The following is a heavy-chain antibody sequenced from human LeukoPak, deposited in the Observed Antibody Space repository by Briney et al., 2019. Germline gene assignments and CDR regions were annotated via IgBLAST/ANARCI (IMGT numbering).Heavy chain of an antibody. D-gene: IGHD5-18*01. CDR1: GFTFSNAW. J-gene: IGHJ4*02. V-gene: IGHV3-20*04. CDR3: TKSSPLWPPDYFDY. CDR2: INWNGGTT. Sequence: GGSLRLSCAASGFTFSNAWMTWVRQAPGKGLEWVSGINWNGGTTGYVNSVKGRFTISRDNAKNSLYLQMNSLRAEDTALYYCTKSSPLWPPDYFDYWGQGTLVTVSS.